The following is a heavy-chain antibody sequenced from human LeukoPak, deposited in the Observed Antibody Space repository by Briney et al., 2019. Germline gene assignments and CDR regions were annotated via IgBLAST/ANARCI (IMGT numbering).Heavy chain of an antibody. CDR1: GYTFTGYY. D-gene: IGHD7-27*01. CDR2: INPNSGGT. CDR3: ARDPNWGSWYYFDY. J-gene: IGHJ4*02. Sequence: ASVKVSCKASGYTFTGYYMHWVRQAPGQGLEWMGWINPNSGGTNYAQKFQGRATMTRDTSISTAYMELSRLRSDDTAVYYCARDPNWGSWYYFDYWGQGTLVTVSS. V-gene: IGHV1-2*02.